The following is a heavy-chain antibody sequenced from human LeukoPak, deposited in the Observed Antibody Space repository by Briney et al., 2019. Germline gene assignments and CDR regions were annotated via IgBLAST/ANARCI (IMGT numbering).Heavy chain of an antibody. Sequence: SETLSLTCNVSGVSISSSSYYWGWIRQPPGKGLEWIGSIYHSGSIYYNPSLKSRVTISVDTSKNQFSLKLSSVTAADTAVYYCARVIGSGSYYIFSAFDIWGQGTMVTVSS. CDR1: GVSISSSSYY. J-gene: IGHJ3*02. V-gene: IGHV4-39*07. CDR2: IYHSGSI. CDR3: ARVIGSGSYYIFSAFDI. D-gene: IGHD3-10*01.